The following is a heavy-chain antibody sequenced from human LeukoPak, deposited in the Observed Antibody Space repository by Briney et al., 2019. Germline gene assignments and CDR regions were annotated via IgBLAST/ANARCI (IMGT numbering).Heavy chain of an antibody. J-gene: IGHJ5*01. Sequence: GGSLRLSCAASGFTFSSYEMNWVRQAPGKGLEWISYISSSSSTIYYADSVKGRFTISRDNARNSLFLQMNSLRAEDTTMYYCARDGKYSGSFDSWGQGTLVTVSS. V-gene: IGHV3-48*03. CDR1: GFTFSSYE. CDR3: ARDGKYSGSFDS. D-gene: IGHD1-26*01. CDR2: ISSSSSTI.